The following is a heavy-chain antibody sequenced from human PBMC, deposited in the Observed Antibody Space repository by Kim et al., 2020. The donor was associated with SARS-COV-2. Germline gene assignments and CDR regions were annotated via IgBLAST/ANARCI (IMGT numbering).Heavy chain of an antibody. J-gene: IGHJ5*02. V-gene: IGHV3-74*01. D-gene: IGHD3-22*01. Sequence: GGSLRLSCAASGFTFSSYWMHWVRQAPGKGLVWVSRINSDGSSTCYADSVKGRFTISRDNAKNTLYLQMNSLRDEDTAVYYCAREHSSGYYGWFDPWGQGTLVTVSS. CDR1: GFTFSSYW. CDR2: INSDGSST. CDR3: AREHSSGYYGWFDP.